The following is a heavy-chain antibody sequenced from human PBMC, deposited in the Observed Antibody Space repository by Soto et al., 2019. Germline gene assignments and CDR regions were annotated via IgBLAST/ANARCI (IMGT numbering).Heavy chain of an antibody. CDR3: ARVPPSMVRGVIMMAFDI. D-gene: IGHD3-10*01. J-gene: IGHJ3*02. Sequence: SYPLPHTCTPTGGSLRTVAYDPSSTAQPPGKGLEWIGYIYYSGSTYYNPSLKSRVTISVDTSKNQFSLKLSSVTAADTAVYYCARVPPSMVRGVIMMAFDIWGQGTMVT. CDR2: IYYSGST. CDR1: GGSLRTVAYD. V-gene: IGHV4-30-4*02.